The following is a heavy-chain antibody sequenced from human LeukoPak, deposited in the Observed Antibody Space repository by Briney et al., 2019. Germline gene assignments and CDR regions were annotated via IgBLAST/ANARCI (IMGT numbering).Heavy chain of an antibody. D-gene: IGHD6-19*01. J-gene: IGHJ4*02. CDR2: IKSKPVGGTT. Sequence: GGSLRLSCAGSGITFSNAWMNWVRQAPGKGLEWVGRIKSKPVGGTTDYAPPGKGRFSISRDDSRNTVYLQMNSLKTEDTAVYYCTTFPVAGDYWGQGTLVTVSS. V-gene: IGHV3-15*01. CDR1: GITFSNAW. CDR3: TTFPVAGDY.